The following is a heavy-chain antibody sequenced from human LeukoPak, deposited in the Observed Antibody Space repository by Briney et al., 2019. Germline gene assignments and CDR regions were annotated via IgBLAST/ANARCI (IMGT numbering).Heavy chain of an antibody. CDR1: GGSISSGGYS. V-gene: IGHV4-30-2*01. J-gene: IGHJ3*02. CDR2: IYHNGNT. D-gene: IGHD2-15*01. Sequence: PQTLSLTCAVSGGSISSGGYSWSWIRQPPGKGLEWIGYIYHNGNTYYNPSLESRVIISVDRSKNQFSLKLSSVTAADTAVYYCARDCSGGSCKGAFGIWGQGTMVTVSS. CDR3: ARDCSGGSCKGAFGI.